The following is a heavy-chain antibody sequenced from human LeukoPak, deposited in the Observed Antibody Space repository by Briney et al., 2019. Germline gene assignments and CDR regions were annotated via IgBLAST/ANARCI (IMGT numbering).Heavy chain of an antibody. CDR1: GFIFTKYD. J-gene: IGHJ4*02. CDR3: ARENLDYGDYAIDY. CDR2: IDRDGVT. Sequence: PGGSLRLSCAASGFIFTKYDMHWVRYVTGRGLEWVSGIDRDGVTYYSDSVKGRFTMSRENGENSVYLHLNSLRAWDTAVYFCARENLDYGDYAIDYWGQGILVTVSS. V-gene: IGHV3-13*01. D-gene: IGHD4-17*01.